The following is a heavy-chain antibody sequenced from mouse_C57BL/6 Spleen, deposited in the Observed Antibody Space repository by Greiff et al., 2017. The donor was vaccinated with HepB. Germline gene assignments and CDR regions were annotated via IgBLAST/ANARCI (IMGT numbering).Heavy chain of an antibody. V-gene: IGHV1-69*01. Sequence: QVQLQQPGAELVMPGASVKLSCKASGYTFTSYWMHWVKQRPGQGLEWIGEIDPSDSYTNYNQKFKGKSTLTVDKSSSTAYMQLSSLTSEDSAVYDCARYYYGSSSLYYFDDWGKGTTLTVSS. CDR3: ARYYYGSSSLYYFDD. J-gene: IGHJ2*01. CDR2: IDPSDSYT. D-gene: IGHD1-1*01. CDR1: GYTFTSYW.